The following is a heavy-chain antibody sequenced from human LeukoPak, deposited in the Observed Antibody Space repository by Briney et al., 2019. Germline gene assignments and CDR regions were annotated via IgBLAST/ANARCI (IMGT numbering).Heavy chain of an antibody. J-gene: IGHJ4*02. V-gene: IGHV3-11*06. Sequence: GGSLRLSCAASGFTFSDYYMSWIRQAPGKGLEWVSYVSSSSSYTNYADSVKGRFTISRDNAKNSLYLQMNSLRAEDTAVYYCARLGWATAPLDYWGQGTLVTVSS. CDR2: VSSSSSYT. CDR1: GFTFSDYY. D-gene: IGHD5-12*01. CDR3: ARLGWATAPLDY.